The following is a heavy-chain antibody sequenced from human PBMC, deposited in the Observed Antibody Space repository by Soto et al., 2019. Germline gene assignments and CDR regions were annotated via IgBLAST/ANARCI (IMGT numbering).Heavy chain of an antibody. J-gene: IGHJ4*02. CDR2: ITGGGGNT. CDR1: GFTFSSYA. CDR3: AKTAGYYDF. Sequence: GGSLGLSCAVSGFTFSSYAMSWVRQAPGEGLEWVSAITGGGGNTYYADSVRGRLTISRDNSKNTLYLQMNSLRAEDTAVYYCAKTAGYYDFWSQGTLVTVSS. V-gene: IGHV3-23*01. D-gene: IGHD3-3*01.